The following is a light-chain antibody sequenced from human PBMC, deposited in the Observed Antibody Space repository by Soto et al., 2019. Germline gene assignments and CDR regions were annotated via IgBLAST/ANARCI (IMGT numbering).Light chain of an antibody. J-gene: IGLJ2*01. Sequence: QSALTQSPSASASLGASVKLTCTLSSGHSSYAIAWHQQQPEKGPRYLMKLNSDGSHSKGDGIPDRFSGSSSGAERYLTISSLQSEDEAAFYCQTWGTGIQVFGGGTKLTVL. V-gene: IGLV4-69*01. CDR3: QTWGTGIQV. CDR2: LNSDGSH. CDR1: SGHSSYA.